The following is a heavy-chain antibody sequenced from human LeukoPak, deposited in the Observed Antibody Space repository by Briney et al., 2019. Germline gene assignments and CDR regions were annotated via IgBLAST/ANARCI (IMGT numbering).Heavy chain of an antibody. V-gene: IGHV3-48*04. Sequence: GGSLRLSCAASGFTFSSYSMNWVRQAPGKGLEWVSYISSSSSTIYYADSVKGRFTISRDNAKNSLYLQMNSLRAEDTAVYYCAKDSTTWFGELGGYFDYWGQGTLVTVSS. CDR1: GFTFSSYS. CDR2: ISSSSSTI. CDR3: AKDSTTWFGELGGYFDY. D-gene: IGHD3-10*01. J-gene: IGHJ4*02.